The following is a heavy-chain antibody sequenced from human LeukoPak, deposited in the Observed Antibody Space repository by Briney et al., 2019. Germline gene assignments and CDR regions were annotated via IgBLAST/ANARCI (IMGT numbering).Heavy chain of an antibody. Sequence: GGSLRLSCAASGFTFSSYAMSWVRQAPGKGLEWVSAISGSGGSTYYADSVKGRFTISRDNSKNTLYLQTNSLRAEDTAVYYCAKDLKAPPMWGVPAGPYYYYYYGMDVWGQGTTVTVSS. CDR1: GFTFSSYA. CDR3: AKDLKAPPMWGVPAGPYYYYYYGMDV. J-gene: IGHJ6*02. V-gene: IGHV3-23*01. CDR2: ISGSGGST. D-gene: IGHD2-2*01.